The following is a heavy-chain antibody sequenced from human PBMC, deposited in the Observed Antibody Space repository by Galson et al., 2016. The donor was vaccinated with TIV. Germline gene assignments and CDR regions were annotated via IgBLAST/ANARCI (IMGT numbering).Heavy chain of an antibody. CDR1: GYTFTGYY. CDR3: ARGVGETFLFDS. D-gene: IGHD1-26*01. Sequence: QSGAEVKKPGESLKISCKASGYTFTGYYMHWFRQAPGQGLEWMGWVNPKSGATNYVQKFQDWVTMSRDTSITTAYVELASLTSDDTAVYYCARGVGETFLFDSWGQGTLVTVSS. CDR2: VNPKSGAT. J-gene: IGHJ4*02. V-gene: IGHV1-2*04.